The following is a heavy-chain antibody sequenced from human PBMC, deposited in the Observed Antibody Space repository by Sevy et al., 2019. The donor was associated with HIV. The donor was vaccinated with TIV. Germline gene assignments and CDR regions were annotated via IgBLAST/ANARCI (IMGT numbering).Heavy chain of an antibody. J-gene: IGHJ4*02. CDR3: ARDRGEILRSAFDY. V-gene: IGHV3-30*14. Sequence: GGSLRLSCGASGFTFSDYSMHWVRQAPGKGLEWVAVISYDGRNNKYNVDSVKGRFTISRDNSKNTLFLQMNSLRAEDSAIYYCARDRGEILRSAFDYWGQGTLVTVSS. CDR2: ISYDGRNNK. CDR1: GFTFSDYS. D-gene: IGHD3-16*01.